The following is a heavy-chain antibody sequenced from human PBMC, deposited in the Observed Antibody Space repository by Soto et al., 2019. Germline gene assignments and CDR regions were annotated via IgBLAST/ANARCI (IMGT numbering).Heavy chain of an antibody. CDR2: ISGTGDNT. V-gene: IGHV3-23*01. J-gene: IGHJ4*02. D-gene: IGHD2-8*01. CDR1: GFTFSSYT. Sequence: GGSLRLSCAASGFTFSSYTMMWVRQAPGRGLEWVSGISGTGDNTYYADSVKGRFTISRDNSKNSLYLQMNTLRAEGTAVYYCAKGLSAVLIRYSDYWGQGALVTVSS. CDR3: AKGLSAVLIRYSDY.